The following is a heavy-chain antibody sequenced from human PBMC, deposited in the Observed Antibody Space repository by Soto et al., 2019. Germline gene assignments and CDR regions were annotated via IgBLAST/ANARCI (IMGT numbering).Heavy chain of an antibody. CDR3: AKDQTVPGVMTHGMDV. CDR2: ISYHGSNK. CDR1: GFSFSSYG. Sequence: GGSLRLSCAASGFSFSSYGMDWVRQAPGEGLEWVAVISYHGSNKYYADFVKGRFTISRDNSKKMLFLEMNSLRPEDTAVYYCAKDQTVPGVMTHGMDVWGQGTTVNVSS. D-gene: IGHD3-10*01. J-gene: IGHJ6*02. V-gene: IGHV3-30*18.